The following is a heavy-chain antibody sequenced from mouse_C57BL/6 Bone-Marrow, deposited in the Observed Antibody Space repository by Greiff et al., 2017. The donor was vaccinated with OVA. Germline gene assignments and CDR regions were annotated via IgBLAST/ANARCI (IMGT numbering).Heavy chain of an antibody. CDR1: GYTFTSYW. CDR2: IDPSDSYT. Sequence: QVQLQQPGAELVRPGTSVKLSCKASGYTFTSYWMHWVKQRPGQGLEWIGVIDPSDSYTNYNQKFKGKATLTVDTSSSTAYMRLSSLTSEDSAVYSCATPGFAYWGQGTLVTVAA. V-gene: IGHV1-59*01. CDR3: ATPGFAY. J-gene: IGHJ3*01.